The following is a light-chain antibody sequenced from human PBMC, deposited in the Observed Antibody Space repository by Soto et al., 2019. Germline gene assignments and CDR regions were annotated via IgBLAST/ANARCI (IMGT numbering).Light chain of an antibody. V-gene: IGKV3-11*01. J-gene: IGKJ5*01. Sequence: EIVLTQSPATLSLSPGERATLSCSASQSVSSDLAWYQQKPGQAPRLLIYDASNRATGIPARFSGSGSGTDFTLTISSLEPEDLAVYYCQQRSNWPPITFGQGTRLEIK. CDR3: QQRSNWPPIT. CDR1: QSVSSD. CDR2: DAS.